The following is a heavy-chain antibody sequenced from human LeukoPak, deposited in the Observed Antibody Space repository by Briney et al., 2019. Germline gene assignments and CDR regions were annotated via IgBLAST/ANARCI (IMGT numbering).Heavy chain of an antibody. D-gene: IGHD4-17*01. CDR2: INHSGST. J-gene: IGHJ4*02. CDR1: GGSFSGYY. Sequence: KSSETLSLTCAVYGGSFSGYYWSWIRQPPGKGLEWIGEINHSGSTNYNPSLKSQVTISVDTSKNQFSLKLSSVTAADTAVYYCARVSGDYVFDYWGQGTLVTVSS. V-gene: IGHV4-34*01. CDR3: ARVSGDYVFDY.